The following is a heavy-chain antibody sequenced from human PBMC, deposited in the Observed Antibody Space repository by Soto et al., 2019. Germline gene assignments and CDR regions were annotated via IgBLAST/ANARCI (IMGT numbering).Heavy chain of an antibody. Sequence: PSETLSLTCTVSGGSISSSSHYWGWIRQPPGKGLEWIGSIYYSGNTYYNPSLKSRVTISVDTSKNQFSLKLSSVTAADTAVFYCASHSYYSESRAYYWDWSQGTMVTVSS. CDR3: ASHSYYSESRAYYWD. CDR2: IYYSGNT. V-gene: IGHV4-39*01. J-gene: IGHJ3*01. CDR1: GGSISSSSHY. D-gene: IGHD3-22*01.